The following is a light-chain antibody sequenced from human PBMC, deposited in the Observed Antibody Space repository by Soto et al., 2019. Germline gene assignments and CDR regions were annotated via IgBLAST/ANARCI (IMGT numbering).Light chain of an antibody. Sequence: EIVLTQSPGTLSLSPVERATLSCRASQSVSNNYLAWYQQKPGQAPRLLIYGASNRATGIPDRFSGSGSGTDFTLTISRLEPEDFAVYYCQQYAGSRTFGQGTKVDIK. V-gene: IGKV3-20*01. CDR2: GAS. J-gene: IGKJ1*01. CDR1: QSVSNNY. CDR3: QQYAGSRT.